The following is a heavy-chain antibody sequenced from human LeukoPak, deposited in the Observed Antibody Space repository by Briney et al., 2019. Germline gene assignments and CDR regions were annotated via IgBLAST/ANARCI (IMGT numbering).Heavy chain of an antibody. CDR2: INPNTGGT. J-gene: IGHJ4*02. Sequence: ASVKVSCKASGYTFTSYYIHWVRQAPGHGLEWMGWINPNTGGTNYAQKFQGRVTMTRDTSISTAYMELSSLRSDDTAVYYCARTGSYYSGMYYFDYWGQGTLVTVFS. V-gene: IGHV1-2*02. CDR1: GYTFTSYY. D-gene: IGHD3-9*01. CDR3: ARTGSYYSGMYYFDY.